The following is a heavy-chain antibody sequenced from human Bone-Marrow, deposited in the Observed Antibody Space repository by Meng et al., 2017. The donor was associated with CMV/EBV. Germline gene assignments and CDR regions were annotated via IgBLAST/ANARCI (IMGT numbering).Heavy chain of an antibody. J-gene: IGHJ6*02. CDR1: GFTFSSYS. CDR2: ISSSSRYI. Sequence: GESLKISCAASGFTFSSYSMNWVRQAPGKGLEWVSSISSSSRYIYYADSVRGRFTISRDNAKNSLYLQMNSLRAEDTAVYYCARDGPREYDYYYYYGMDVWGQGTTVTVSS. V-gene: IGHV3-21*04. D-gene: IGHD3-10*01. CDR3: ARDGPREYDYYYYYGMDV.